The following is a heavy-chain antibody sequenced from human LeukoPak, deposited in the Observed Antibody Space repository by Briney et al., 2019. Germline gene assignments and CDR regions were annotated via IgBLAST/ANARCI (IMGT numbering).Heavy chain of an antibody. CDR1: GGSISSSSYY. V-gene: IGHV4-39*07. CDR3: ARDRCGGSCPRLWNWFDP. CDR2: IYYSGST. D-gene: IGHD2-15*01. J-gene: IGHJ5*02. Sequence: KPSETLSLTCTVSGGSISSSSYYWGWIRQPPGKGLEWIGSIYYSGSTYYNPSLKSRVTISVDTSKNQFSLKLSSVTAADTAVYYCARDRCGGSCPRLWNWFDPWGQGTLVTVSS.